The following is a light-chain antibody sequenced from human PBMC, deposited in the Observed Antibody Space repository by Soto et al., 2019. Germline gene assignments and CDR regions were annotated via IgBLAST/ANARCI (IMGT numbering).Light chain of an antibody. CDR1: SSDVGGYNY. J-gene: IGLJ2*01. V-gene: IGLV2-11*01. CDR2: DVS. Sequence: QSALTQPRSVSGSPGQSVTISCTGTSSDVGGYNYGSWYQQHPGKAPKLMIYDVSKRPSGVPDRFSGSKSGNTASLTISGLQAEDEADYYCCSYAGSYTHVVFGGGTKVTVL. CDR3: CSYAGSYTHVV.